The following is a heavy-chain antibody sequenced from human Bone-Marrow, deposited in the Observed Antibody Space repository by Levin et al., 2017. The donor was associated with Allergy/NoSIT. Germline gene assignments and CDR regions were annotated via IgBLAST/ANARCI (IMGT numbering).Heavy chain of an antibody. J-gene: IGHJ5*02. D-gene: IGHD3-22*01. CDR2: MNPNSGNT. CDR1: GYTFTSYD. V-gene: IGHV1-8*01. Sequence: SGGSLKISCKASGYTFTSYDINWVRQATGQGLEWMGWMNPNSGNTGYAQKFQGRVTMTRNTSISTAYMELSSLRSEDTAVYYCARIFVPALDDSRGYSPLEPWGQGTLVTVSS. CDR3: ARIFVPALDDSRGYSPLEP.